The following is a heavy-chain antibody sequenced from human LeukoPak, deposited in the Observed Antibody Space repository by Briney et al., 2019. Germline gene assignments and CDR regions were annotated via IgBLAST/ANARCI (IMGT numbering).Heavy chain of an antibody. V-gene: IGHV3-21*01. CDR3: ARAITGTTAFDY. Sequence: GGSLRLSCAASAFTFSSYSMNRVRQAPGKGLEWVSSISSSSSYIYYADSVKGRFTISRDNAKNSLYLQMNSLRAEDTAVYYCARAITGTTAFDYWGQGSLVTVSS. CDR1: AFTFSSYS. CDR2: ISSSSSYI. J-gene: IGHJ4*02. D-gene: IGHD1-20*01.